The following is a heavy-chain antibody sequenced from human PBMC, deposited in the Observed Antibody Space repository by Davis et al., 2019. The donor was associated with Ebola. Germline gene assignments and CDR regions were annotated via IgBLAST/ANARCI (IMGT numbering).Heavy chain of an antibody. Sequence: GSLRLSCTVSGGSISSYYWGWIRQPPGKGLEWIGSIYYSGSTYYNPSLKSRVTISVDTSKNQFSLKLSSVTAADTAVYYCARAQRSLLWFGELLYQTRAAAFDIWGQGTMVTVSS. D-gene: IGHD3-10*01. J-gene: IGHJ3*02. CDR2: IYYSGST. V-gene: IGHV4-39*07. CDR3: ARAQRSLLWFGELLYQTRAAAFDI. CDR1: GGSISSYY.